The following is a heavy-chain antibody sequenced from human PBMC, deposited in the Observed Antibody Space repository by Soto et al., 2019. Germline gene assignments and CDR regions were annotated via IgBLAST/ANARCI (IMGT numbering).Heavy chain of an antibody. D-gene: IGHD5-18*01. V-gene: IGHV1-46*01. CDR3: ARRGYTYGYFVDY. J-gene: IGHJ4*02. Sequence: QVQLVQSGAEVTKPGASVKISCKASGFTFTHYYMNWVRQAPGQGLEWMGIINLSGGGTDYAQQLQGRVAMTKDTSTSTVYLELSSLRSEDTAVYYCARRGYTYGYFVDYWGQGTPVTVSS. CDR1: GFTFTHYY. CDR2: INLSGGGT.